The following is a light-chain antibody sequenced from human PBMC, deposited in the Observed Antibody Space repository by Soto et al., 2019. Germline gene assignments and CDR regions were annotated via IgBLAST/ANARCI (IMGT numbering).Light chain of an antibody. Sequence: QSVLSQPPSASGTPGRRVTISCSGSSSNIGSNTLSWYQQFPGTAPKLLIYFNIQRPSGVPDRFSGSKSGTSASLAISGLQSEDEADYYCAAWDDSLNGYVFGTGTKVTVL. CDR1: SSNIGSNT. CDR2: FNI. V-gene: IGLV1-44*01. CDR3: AAWDDSLNGYV. J-gene: IGLJ1*01.